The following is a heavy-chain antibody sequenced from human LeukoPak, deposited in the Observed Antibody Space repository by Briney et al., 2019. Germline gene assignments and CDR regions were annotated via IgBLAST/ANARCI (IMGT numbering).Heavy chain of an antibody. V-gene: IGHV4-4*02. CDR2: IYHSGST. CDR1: GGSSSSSNW. D-gene: IGHD4-17*01. Sequence: SGTLSLTCAVSGGSSSSSNWWSWVRQPPGKGLEWIGEIYHSGSTNYNPSLKSRVTIAVDKSKNQFSLKLSSVTAADTAVYYCARVGIYGDYGRYFDYWGQGTLVTVSS. J-gene: IGHJ4*02. CDR3: ARVGIYGDYGRYFDY.